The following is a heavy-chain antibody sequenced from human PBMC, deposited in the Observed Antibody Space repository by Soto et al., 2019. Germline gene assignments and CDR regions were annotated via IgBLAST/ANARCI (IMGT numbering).Heavy chain of an antibody. D-gene: IGHD3-22*01. Sequence: QVQLVQSRAAVKKPGSSVKVSCRASGGTFSTYAITWVRQAPGQGLEWMGGIIPIFGTAHYAQKFQGRVTITADESTSTAYMELSSLRSEDTAVYYCARALEEYYYDSSGYYSAYWGQGTLVTVST. V-gene: IGHV1-69*12. CDR3: ARALEEYYYDSSGYYSAY. J-gene: IGHJ4*02. CDR1: GGTFSTYA. CDR2: IIPIFGTA.